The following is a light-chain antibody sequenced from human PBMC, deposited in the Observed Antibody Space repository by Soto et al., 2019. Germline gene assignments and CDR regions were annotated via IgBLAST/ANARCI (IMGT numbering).Light chain of an antibody. Sequence: VMTQSPATLSLSPGEGATLSCRASQSVGSYLAWYQQRPGQAPRLLLYGASNRATGTPARFSGSGSGTDFTLTISSLEPEDSAVYYCQQRSNWPPITFGQGTRLEIK. CDR2: GAS. J-gene: IGKJ5*01. CDR1: QSVGSY. V-gene: IGKV3-11*01. CDR3: QQRSNWPPIT.